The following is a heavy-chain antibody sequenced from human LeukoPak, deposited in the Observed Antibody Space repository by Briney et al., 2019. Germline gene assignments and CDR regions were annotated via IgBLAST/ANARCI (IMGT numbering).Heavy chain of an antibody. Sequence: YPGGSLRLSCAASGFTFDDYTMHWVRQAPGKGLEWVSAITWNAGDTYYADSVKGRFTISRDNSKNSLYVQMNSLRTEDTALYYCAKVNIISGFVLKSWGQGTLVTVSS. V-gene: IGHV3-43*01. CDR3: AKVNIISGFVLKS. D-gene: IGHD1-20*01. J-gene: IGHJ5*02. CDR2: ITWNAGDT. CDR1: GFTFDDYT.